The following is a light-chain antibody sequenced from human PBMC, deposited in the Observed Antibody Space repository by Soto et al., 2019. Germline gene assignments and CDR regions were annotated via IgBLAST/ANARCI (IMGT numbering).Light chain of an antibody. J-gene: IGKJ1*01. CDR1: QSISKW. CDR2: DAS. V-gene: IGKV1-5*01. Sequence: DIQMTQSPSTLSASVGDRVTITCRASQSISKWLVWYQQKPGKAPKVLIFDASILASGVPSRFSGSGSGTEFTRTISSLQPDDFATYYCQQYNRYSTWTFGQGTKVDIK. CDR3: QQYNRYSTWT.